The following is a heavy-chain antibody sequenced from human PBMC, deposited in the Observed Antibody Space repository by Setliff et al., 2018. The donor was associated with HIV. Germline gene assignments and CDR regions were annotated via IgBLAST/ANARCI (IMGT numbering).Heavy chain of an antibody. CDR2: IYTSGST. J-gene: IGHJ4*02. Sequence: SETLSLTCAVSDYSISSGYYWGWIRQPAGKGLEWIGRIYTSGSTNYNPSLRSRVTISVDTSKNQFSLNLTSVTAADTAVYYCARGKWFGESRRPYYFDYWGQGTLVTVSS. V-gene: IGHV4-61*02. CDR1: DYSISSGYY. CDR3: ARGKWFGESRRPYYFDY. D-gene: IGHD3-10*01.